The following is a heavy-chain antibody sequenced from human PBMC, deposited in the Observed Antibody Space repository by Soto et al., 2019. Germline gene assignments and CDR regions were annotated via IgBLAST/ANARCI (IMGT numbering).Heavy chain of an antibody. CDR2: ISGSGGST. V-gene: IGHV3-23*01. Sequence: EVQLLESGGGLVQPGGSLRLSCAASGFTFSSYAMSWVRQAPGKGLEWVSAISGSGGSTYYADSVKGRFTISRDNSKNTLYLQMNSRRAEDTAVYYCAKDVRYSNYFDYWGQGTLVTVSS. CDR3: AKDVRYSNYFDY. D-gene: IGHD4-4*01. J-gene: IGHJ4*02. CDR1: GFTFSSYA.